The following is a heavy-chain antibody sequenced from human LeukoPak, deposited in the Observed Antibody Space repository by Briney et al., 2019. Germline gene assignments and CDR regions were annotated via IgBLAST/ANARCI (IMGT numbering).Heavy chain of an antibody. CDR1: GFTFRSYW. Sequence: GGSLRLSCEASGFTFRSYWMSWVRQAPGKGLEWVANIKQDGSEKYYVDTVKGRFTISRDNAKKSLYLQMNSLRAEDTAVYYCARDGLPFDYWGPGTLVTVSS. CDR3: ARDGLPFDY. CDR2: IKQDGSEK. V-gene: IGHV3-7*03. J-gene: IGHJ4*02.